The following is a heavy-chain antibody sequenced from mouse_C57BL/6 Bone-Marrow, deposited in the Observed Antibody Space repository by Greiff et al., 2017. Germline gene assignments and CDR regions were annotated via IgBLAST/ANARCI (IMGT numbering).Heavy chain of an antibody. CDR2: ISDGGSYT. J-gene: IGHJ3*01. CDR1: GFTFSSYA. D-gene: IGHD2-4*01. Sequence: EVQLVESGGGLVKPGGSLKLSCAASGFTFSSYAMSWVRQTPEKRLEWVATISDGGSYTYYPDNVKGRFTISRDNAKNNLYLQMSHLKSEDTAMYYCAREYDYDEAFAYWGQGTLVTVSA. V-gene: IGHV5-4*01. CDR3: AREYDYDEAFAY.